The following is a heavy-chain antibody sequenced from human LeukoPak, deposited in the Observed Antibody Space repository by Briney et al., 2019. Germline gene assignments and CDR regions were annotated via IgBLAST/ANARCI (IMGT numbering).Heavy chain of an antibody. CDR2: INAGNGNT. D-gene: IGHD4-17*01. CDR3: ARVDPNYGDYDGGFDY. J-gene: IGHJ4*02. V-gene: IGHV1-3*01. Sequence: ASVKVSCKASGYTFTSYAMHWVRQAPGRRLEWMGWINAGNGNTKYSQKFQGRVTMTRNTSISTAYMELSSLRSEDTAVYYCARVDPNYGDYDGGFDYWGQGALVTGSS. CDR1: GYTFTSYA.